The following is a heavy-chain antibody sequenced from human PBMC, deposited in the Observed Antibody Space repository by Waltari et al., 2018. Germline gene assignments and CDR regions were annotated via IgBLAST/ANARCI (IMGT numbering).Heavy chain of an antibody. CDR1: GYTFTSYY. Sequence: QVQLVQSGAEVKKPGASVKVSCKASGYTFTSYYMHWVRQAPGQGLEWMGIINPSGGSTSYAQKFQGRVTMTRDTSTSTVYMELSSLRSEDTAVYYCARDLYDSSGYGIRAFDIWGQGTMVTVSS. V-gene: IGHV1-46*01. CDR2: INPSGGST. CDR3: ARDLYDSSGYGIRAFDI. D-gene: IGHD3-22*01. J-gene: IGHJ3*02.